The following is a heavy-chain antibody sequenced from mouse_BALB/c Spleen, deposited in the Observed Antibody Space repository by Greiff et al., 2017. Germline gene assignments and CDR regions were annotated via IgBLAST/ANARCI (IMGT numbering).Heavy chain of an antibody. CDR3: ARWSTTVYYFDY. Sequence: QVQLQQSGAELARPGASVKLSCKASGYTFTSYWMQWVKQRPGQGLEWIGAIYPGDGDTRYTQKFKGKATLTADKSSSTAYMQLSSLASEDSAVYYCARWSTTVYYFDYWGQGTTLTVSS. CDR1: GYTFTSYW. D-gene: IGHD1-1*01. J-gene: IGHJ2*01. V-gene: IGHV1-87*01. CDR2: IYPGDGDT.